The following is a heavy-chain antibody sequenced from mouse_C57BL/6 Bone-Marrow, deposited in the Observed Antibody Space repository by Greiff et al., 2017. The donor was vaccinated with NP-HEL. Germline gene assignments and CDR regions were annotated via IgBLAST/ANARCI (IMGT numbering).Heavy chain of an antibody. Sequence: EVKLMESGGGLVKPGGSLKLSCAASGFTFSDYGMHWVRQAPEKGLEWVAYISSGSSTIYYADTVKGRFTISRDNAKNTLFLQRTSLRSEDTAMYYCANYYGSSYYAMDYWGQGTSVTVSS. V-gene: IGHV5-17*01. J-gene: IGHJ4*01. CDR2: ISSGSSTI. CDR3: ANYYGSSYYAMDY. D-gene: IGHD1-1*01. CDR1: GFTFSDYG.